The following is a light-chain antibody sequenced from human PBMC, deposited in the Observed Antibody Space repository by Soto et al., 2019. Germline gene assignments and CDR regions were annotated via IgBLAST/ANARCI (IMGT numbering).Light chain of an antibody. V-gene: IGKV3-20*01. CDR1: QSVSSSY. CDR2: GAS. J-gene: IGKJ2*01. Sequence: EIVLTQSPGTLSLSPGERATLSCRASQSVSSSYLAWYHQKPGQAPRLLIYGASSRATGIPDRFSGSGSGTDFTLTISRLEPEDFAVYYCHQYGTLYTFGQGTKLEIK. CDR3: HQYGTLYT.